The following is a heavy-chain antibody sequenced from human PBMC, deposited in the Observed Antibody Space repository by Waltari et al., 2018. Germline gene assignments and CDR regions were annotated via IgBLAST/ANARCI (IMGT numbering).Heavy chain of an antibody. D-gene: IGHD2-15*01. CDR1: GGSIRSSTYY. V-gene: IGHV4-39*01. CDR2: IYESGSI. CDR3: ARHGRVVDVVVVVAATLIDY. Sequence: QLQLQESGPGLVKPSETLSLTCTVSGGSIRSSTYYWGWIRQAPGKGLEWIGSIYESGSIYDNPSVNSRVSLSVDTSKNQFSLQLGSVTAADTAVYYCARHGRVVDVVVVVAATLIDYWGQGTLVTVSS. J-gene: IGHJ4*02.